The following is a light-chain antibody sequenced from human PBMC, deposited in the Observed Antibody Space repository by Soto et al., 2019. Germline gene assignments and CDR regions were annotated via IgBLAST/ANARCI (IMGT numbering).Light chain of an antibody. J-gene: IGLJ1*01. Sequence: QSVLTQPASVSGSPGQSITISCTGTRSDVGHYDYVSWYQHHPGKAPKLIIYDVSNRPSGVSNRFSGAKSGNTASLTISGLQPEDEADYYCSSYTTSNTRQIVFGTGTQLTVL. CDR1: RSDVGHYDY. CDR2: DVS. V-gene: IGLV2-14*03. CDR3: SSYTTSNTRQIV.